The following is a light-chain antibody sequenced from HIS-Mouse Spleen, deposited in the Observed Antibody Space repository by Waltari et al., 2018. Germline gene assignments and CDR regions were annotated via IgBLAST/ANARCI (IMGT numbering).Light chain of an antibody. Sequence: QSALTQPASVSGSPGQSITTSCTGTSRDGGSYNLGSWYQQHPGKAPKLKIYEGSKRPSGVSNRFSGSKSGNTASLTISGLQAEDEADYYCCSYAGSWVFGGGTKLTVL. V-gene: IGLV2-23*01. CDR2: EGS. CDR1: SRDGGSYNL. J-gene: IGLJ3*02. CDR3: CSYAGSWV.